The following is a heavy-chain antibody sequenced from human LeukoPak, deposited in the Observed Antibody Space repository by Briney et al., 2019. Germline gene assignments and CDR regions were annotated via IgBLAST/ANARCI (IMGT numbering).Heavy chain of an antibody. J-gene: IGHJ4*02. Sequence: GGSLRLSCAASGFTFRSYGMRLVRQAPGKGLEWVSFIRYDGSNQYYADSVKGRFTISRDNSNNTLYLQMNSLRPDDTAVYFCARGFGESHFDYWGQGTLVTVSS. CDR1: GFTFRSYG. CDR3: ARGFGESHFDY. D-gene: IGHD3-16*01. V-gene: IGHV3-30*02. CDR2: IRYDGSNQ.